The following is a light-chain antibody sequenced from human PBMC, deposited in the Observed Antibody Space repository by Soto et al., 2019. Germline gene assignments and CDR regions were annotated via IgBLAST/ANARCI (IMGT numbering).Light chain of an antibody. Sequence: EIVMTQSPATLSVSPGERATLSCRASQSISSSLAWYQQTPGQAPRLLIYDAFMRATGIPARFSGSGSGSEFTLTINNLQSEDFAVYYCQHYNNWPQTFGQGTKVDIK. CDR1: QSISSS. CDR2: DAF. CDR3: QHYNNWPQT. V-gene: IGKV3-15*01. J-gene: IGKJ1*01.